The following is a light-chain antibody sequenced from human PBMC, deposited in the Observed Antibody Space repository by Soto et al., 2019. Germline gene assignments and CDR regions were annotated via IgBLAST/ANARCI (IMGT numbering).Light chain of an antibody. CDR2: EVT. J-gene: IGLJ1*01. CDR3: YSYAGPNNG. V-gene: IGLV2-8*01. CDR1: SSDVGGYNY. Sequence: QSALTQPPSASGSPGQSVTISCTGTSSDVGGYNYVSWYQQHPGKAPKLMIYEVTKRPSGVPYRFSGSKSGNTVSLTVSWLQGEDEADYYHYSYAGPNNGLGTGPKDTL.